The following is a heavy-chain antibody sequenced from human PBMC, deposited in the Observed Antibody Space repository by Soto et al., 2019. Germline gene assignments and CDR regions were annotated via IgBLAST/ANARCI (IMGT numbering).Heavy chain of an antibody. CDR1: GGSFSGYY. CDR3: ARGLGSSADPTIDY. D-gene: IGHD6-6*01. Sequence: PSETLSLTCAVYGGSFSGYYWSWIRQPPGKGLEWIGEINHSGSTNYNPSLKSRVTISVDTSKNQFSLKLSSVTAADTAVYYCARGLGSSADPTIDYWGQGTLVTVSS. J-gene: IGHJ4*02. V-gene: IGHV4-34*01. CDR2: INHSGST.